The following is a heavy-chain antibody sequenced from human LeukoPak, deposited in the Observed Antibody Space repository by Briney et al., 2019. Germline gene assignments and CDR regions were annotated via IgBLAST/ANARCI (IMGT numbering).Heavy chain of an antibody. J-gene: IGHJ6*02. D-gene: IGHD2-2*01. V-gene: IGHV4-34*01. CDR2: INHSGST. Sequence: PSETLSLTCAVYGGSFSGYYWSWIRQPPGKGLEWIGEINHSGSTNYNPSLKSRVTISVDTSKNQFSPKLSSVTAADTAVYYCARGCCSTPYGMDVWGQGTTATVSS. CDR3: ARGCCSTPYGMDV. CDR1: GGSFSGYY.